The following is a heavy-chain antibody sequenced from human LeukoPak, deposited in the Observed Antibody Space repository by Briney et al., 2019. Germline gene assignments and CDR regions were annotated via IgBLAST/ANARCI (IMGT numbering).Heavy chain of an antibody. J-gene: IGHJ4*02. V-gene: IGHV4-59*01. CDR3: GRGGGGEWFGTFDY. Sequence: PSETLSLTCTVSGGSISSYYWSWIRQSPGKGLEWIGYIHYSGSTNYNPSLKSRVTISVDTSKKQFSLKMSSGTAADTAGYYCGRGGGGEWFGTFDYWGQGTLVTVSS. D-gene: IGHD3-10*01. CDR1: GGSISSYY. CDR2: IHYSGST.